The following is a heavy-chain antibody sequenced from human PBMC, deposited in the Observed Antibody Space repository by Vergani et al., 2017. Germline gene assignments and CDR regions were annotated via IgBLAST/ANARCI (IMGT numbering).Heavy chain of an antibody. D-gene: IGHD3-3*01. J-gene: IGHJ6*03. CDR3: ARVSYDFWSGYYSPYYYYMYV. CDR2: ISAYNGNT. Sequence: QVQLVQSGAEVKKPGASVKVSCKASGYTFTSYGISWVRQAPGQGLEWMGWISAYNGNTNYAQKLQGRVTMTTDTSTSTAYMERRSLRSDDTAVYYCARVSYDFWSGYYSPYYYYMYVWGKGTTVTVSS. V-gene: IGHV1-18*01. CDR1: GYTFTSYG.